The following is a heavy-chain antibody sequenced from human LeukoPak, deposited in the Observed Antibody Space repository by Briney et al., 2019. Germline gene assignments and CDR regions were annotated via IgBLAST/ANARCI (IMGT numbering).Heavy chain of an antibody. Sequence: SETLSLTCTVSGGSISSYYWSWIRQPPGKGLEWIWYIYYSGSTNYNPSLKSRVTISVDTSKNQFSLKLSSVTAADTAVYYCARHGTYSSGWWEGYYGMDVWGQGTTVTVSS. D-gene: IGHD6-19*01. CDR2: IYYSGST. CDR1: GGSISSYY. V-gene: IGHV4-59*01. CDR3: ARHGTYSSGWWEGYYGMDV. J-gene: IGHJ6*02.